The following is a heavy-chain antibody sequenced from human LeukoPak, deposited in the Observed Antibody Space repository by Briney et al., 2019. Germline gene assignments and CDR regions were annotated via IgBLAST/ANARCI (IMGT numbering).Heavy chain of an antibody. Sequence: PSETLSLTCTASGDSISSYYWSWIRQPPGKGLEWIGYIYYSGSTNYNPSLKSRVTISVDTSKNQFSLKLSSVTAADTAVYYCARAASSWSFDYWGQGTLVTVSS. V-gene: IGHV4-59*01. J-gene: IGHJ4*02. CDR2: IYYSGST. D-gene: IGHD6-13*01. CDR1: GDSISSYY. CDR3: ARAASSWSFDY.